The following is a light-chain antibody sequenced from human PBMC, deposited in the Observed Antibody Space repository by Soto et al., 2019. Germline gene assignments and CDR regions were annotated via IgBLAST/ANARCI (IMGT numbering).Light chain of an antibody. J-gene: IGKJ1*01. CDR2: GAS. Sequence: EIVLTQSPGTLSLSPGERATLSCRASQSVSNNYLAWYQQKPGQAPRLLIYGASNRATGIPDRFSGSGSGTDFTLTISRLELEDFAGYYCQQYGSSGTFGQGPKVEIK. V-gene: IGKV3-20*01. CDR1: QSVSNNY. CDR3: QQYGSSGT.